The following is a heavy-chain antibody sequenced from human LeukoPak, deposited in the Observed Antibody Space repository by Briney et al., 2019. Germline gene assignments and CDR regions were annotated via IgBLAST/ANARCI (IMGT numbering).Heavy chain of an antibody. CDR1: GGSFSGYY. CDR2: IYYSGST. Sequence: KPSETLSLTCAVYGGSFSGYYWSWIRQPPGKGLEWIGYIYYSGSTNYNPSLKSRVTISVDTSKNQFSLKLSSVTAADTAVYYCARHKVNLYYYYGMDVWGQGTTVTVSS. J-gene: IGHJ6*02. CDR3: ARHKVNLYYYYGMDV. V-gene: IGHV4-59*08. D-gene: IGHD4-11*01.